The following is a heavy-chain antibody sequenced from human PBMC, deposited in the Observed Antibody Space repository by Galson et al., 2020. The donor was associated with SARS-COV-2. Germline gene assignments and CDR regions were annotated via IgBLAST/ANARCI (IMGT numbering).Heavy chain of an antibody. V-gene: IGHV3-15*01. CDR2: IKSKIDGGAT. CDR3: ITPHDYDGFYYCYGVDV. Sequence: GGSLRLSCTASGFRFTNAWMSWVRRAPGRGLEWVGRIKSKIDGGATAYAAPVKGRFTISRDDSKNTLYLQMNSLKTEDTAVYYCITPHDYDGFYYCYGVDVWGQGTTVIVSS. D-gene: IGHD3-22*01. CDR1: GFRFTNAW. J-gene: IGHJ6*01.